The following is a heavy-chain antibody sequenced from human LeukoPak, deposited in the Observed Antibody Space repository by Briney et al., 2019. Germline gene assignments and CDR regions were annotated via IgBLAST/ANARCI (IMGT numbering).Heavy chain of an antibody. Sequence: ASVKVSCKASGYTFTSYGLSWVRRAPGQGLEWMGWISAYNGNTNYAQKLQGRVTMTTDTSTSTAYMELRSLRSDDTAVYYCARDPVGAAAGKGWFDPWGQGTLVTVSS. J-gene: IGHJ5*02. V-gene: IGHV1-18*01. CDR2: ISAYNGNT. CDR1: GYTFTSYG. D-gene: IGHD6-13*01. CDR3: ARDPVGAAAGKGWFDP.